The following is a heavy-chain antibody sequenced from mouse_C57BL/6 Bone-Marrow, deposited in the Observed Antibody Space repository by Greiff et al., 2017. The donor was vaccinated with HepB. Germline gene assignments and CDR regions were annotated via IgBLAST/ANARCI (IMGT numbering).Heavy chain of an antibody. V-gene: IGHV14-4*01. J-gene: IGHJ3*01. CDR2: IDPENGDT. CDR3: TYYDYVAWFAY. CDR1: GFNIKDDY. D-gene: IGHD2-4*01. Sequence: DVKLQESGAELVRPGASVKLSCTASGFNIKDDYMHWVKQRPEQGLEWIGWIDPENGDTEYASKFQGKATITADTSSNTAYLQLSSLTSEDTAVYYCTYYDYVAWFAYWGQGTLVTVSA.